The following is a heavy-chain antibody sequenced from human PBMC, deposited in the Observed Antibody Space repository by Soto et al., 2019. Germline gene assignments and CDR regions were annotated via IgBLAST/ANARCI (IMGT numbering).Heavy chain of an antibody. Sequence: GGSLRLSCAASGFTFSSYSMNWVRQAPGKGLEWVAVISYDGSNKYYADSVKGRFTISRDNSKNTLYLQMNSLRAEDTAVYYCAKVHYSYANYYGMDVWGQGTTVTVSS. CDR3: AKVHYSYANYYGMDV. V-gene: IGHV3-30*18. D-gene: IGHD5-18*01. CDR1: GFTFSSYS. CDR2: ISYDGSNK. J-gene: IGHJ6*02.